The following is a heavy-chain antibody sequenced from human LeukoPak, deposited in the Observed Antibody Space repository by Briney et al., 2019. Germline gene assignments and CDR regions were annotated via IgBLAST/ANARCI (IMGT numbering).Heavy chain of an antibody. CDR3: ARAHDRGYYYGFDY. CDR2: IYSAGNT. Sequence: PGGSLRLSCAASGFTVISNYMSWVRQAPGKGLEWVSVIYSAGNTYYADSVQGRFTMSRENPENTLYLQMNSLRAEDTAVYTCARAHDRGYYYGFDYWGQGTLVTVSS. J-gene: IGHJ4*02. V-gene: IGHV3-66*01. D-gene: IGHD3-22*01. CDR1: GFTVISNY.